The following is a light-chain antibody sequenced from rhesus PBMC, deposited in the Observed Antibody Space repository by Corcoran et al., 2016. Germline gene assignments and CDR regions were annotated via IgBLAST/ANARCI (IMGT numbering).Light chain of an antibody. Sequence: DIQMSQSPSSLSASVGDRVTITCRASQGISSYLHWYQQKPGKAPKLFIYYANSLESGVPSRFSGSGAGTDVTLTISSLQPKDFATYSCQQGNSNPYSFGQGTKVGIK. CDR1: QGISSY. CDR2: YAN. CDR3: QQGNSNPYS. V-gene: IGKV1-32*02. J-gene: IGKJ2*01.